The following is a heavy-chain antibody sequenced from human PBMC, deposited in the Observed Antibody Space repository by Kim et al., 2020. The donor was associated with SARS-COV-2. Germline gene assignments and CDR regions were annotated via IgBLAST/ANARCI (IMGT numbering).Heavy chain of an antibody. Sequence: GGSLRLSCAASGFTFSSYSMNWVRQAPGKGLEWVSSISSSSSYIYYADSVKGRFTISRDNAKNSLYLQMNSLRAEDTAVYYCARELRGYYYYMDVWGKGTTVTVSS. CDR3: ARELRGYYYYMDV. V-gene: IGHV3-21*01. J-gene: IGHJ6*03. CDR2: ISSSSSYI. CDR1: GFTFSSYS.